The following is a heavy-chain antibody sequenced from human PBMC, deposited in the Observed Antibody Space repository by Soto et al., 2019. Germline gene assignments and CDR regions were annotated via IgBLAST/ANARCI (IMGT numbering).Heavy chain of an antibody. Sequence: PSETLSLTCAVYGGSFSGYYWSGIRQPPGKGLEWIGEIYHSGSTNYNPSLKSRVTISVDTSKNQFSLKLSSVTAADTAVYYCARAVVVPAAIIWLNLFDPWGQGTLVTVSS. CDR2: IYHSGST. J-gene: IGHJ5*02. D-gene: IGHD2-2*01. CDR3: ARAVVVPAAIIWLNLFDP. V-gene: IGHV4-34*01. CDR1: GGSFSGYY.